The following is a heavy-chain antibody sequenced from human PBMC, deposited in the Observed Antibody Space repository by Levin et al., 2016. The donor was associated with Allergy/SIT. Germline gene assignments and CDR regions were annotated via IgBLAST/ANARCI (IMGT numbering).Heavy chain of an antibody. V-gene: IGHV3-11*06. J-gene: IGHJ6*03. CDR2: ISGSGSYT. CDR3: ASNDGREAPYYYYMDV. D-gene: IGHD1-1*01. Sequence: WIRQPPGKGLEWVSYISGSGSYTKYADSVRGRFTISRDNAKNSLYLQMNSLRAEDTAVYYCASNDGREAPYYYYMDVWGKGTTVTVSS.